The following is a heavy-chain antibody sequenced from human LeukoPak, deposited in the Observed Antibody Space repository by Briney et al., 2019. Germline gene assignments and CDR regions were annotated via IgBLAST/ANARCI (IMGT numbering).Heavy chain of an antibody. CDR2: IINSGATT. CDR3: AKDIHGDYGGLDY. CDR1: GFTFSSYA. Sequence: GGSLRLSCAASGFTFSSYAMTWVRQAPGKGLEWVSTIINSGATTYYADSVKGRFTISRDNSKNTQDLQMNSLRAEDTAAYYCAKDIHGDYGGLDYWGQGTLVTVSS. J-gene: IGHJ4*02. V-gene: IGHV3-23*01. D-gene: IGHD4-17*01.